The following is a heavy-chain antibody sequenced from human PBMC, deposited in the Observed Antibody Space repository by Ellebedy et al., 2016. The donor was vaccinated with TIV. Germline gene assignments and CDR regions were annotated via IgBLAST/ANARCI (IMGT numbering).Heavy chain of an antibody. J-gene: IGHJ4*02. D-gene: IGHD5-18*01. CDR2: ISRNGGGT. CDR1: GFTFSIYA. CDR3: ARKTDTTRSGDF. V-gene: IGHV3-23*01. Sequence: PGGSLRLSCAASGFTFSIYAMGWVRQAPGKGLEWVSTISRNGGGTYYAGSVEGRFTISRDNSRNTLYLQMNNLRVDDTAVYYCARKTDTTRSGDFWGQGTLVTVS.